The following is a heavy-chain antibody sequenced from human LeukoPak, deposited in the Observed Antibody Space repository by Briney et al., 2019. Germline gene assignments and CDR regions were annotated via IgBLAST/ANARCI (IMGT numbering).Heavy chain of an antibody. V-gene: IGHV4-39*01. CDR2: IYYSGTT. CDR1: GGSINNYY. Sequence: SETLSLTCTVSGGSINNYYWGWIRQPPGKGLEWIASIYYSGTTYYNPSLKSRVTISADTSKNQFSLKLRSVTAADTAVYYCTSGNYNMAVWGQGTTVTVSS. D-gene: IGHD1-26*01. J-gene: IGHJ6*02. CDR3: TSGNYNMAV.